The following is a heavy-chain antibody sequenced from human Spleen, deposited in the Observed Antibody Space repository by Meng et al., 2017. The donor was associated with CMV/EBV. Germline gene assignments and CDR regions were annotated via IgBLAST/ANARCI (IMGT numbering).Heavy chain of an antibody. CDR1: GYNFTTYW. Sequence: GESLKISCKGSGYNFTTYWIGWVRQMPGKGLEWMGVIYPGDSDTRYSPSFQGQVTISADKSISTAYLQWSSLKASDTAMYYCARQREYSSSSAPLDYWGQGTLVTVSS. J-gene: IGHJ4*02. V-gene: IGHV5-51*01. CDR3: ARQREYSSSSAPLDY. CDR2: IYPGDSDT. D-gene: IGHD6-6*01.